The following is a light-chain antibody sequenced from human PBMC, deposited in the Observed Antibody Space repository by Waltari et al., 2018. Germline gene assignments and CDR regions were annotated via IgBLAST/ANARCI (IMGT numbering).Light chain of an antibody. Sequence: EIVMTPSPATLSLSPGERATLSCRASQSVSSNLAWYQQKPGQAPRLLIYGVSIRVTGIPARFSGSGSGTEFTLTISSLQSEDFAVYYCQQYNNWPPYTFGQGTKLEI. CDR1: QSVSSN. CDR2: GVS. J-gene: IGKJ2*01. V-gene: IGKV3-15*01. CDR3: QQYNNWPPYT.